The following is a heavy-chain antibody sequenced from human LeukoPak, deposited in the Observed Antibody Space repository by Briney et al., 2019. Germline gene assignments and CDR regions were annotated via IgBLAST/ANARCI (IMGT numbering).Heavy chain of an antibody. D-gene: IGHD2-15*01. CDR1: GGSISNYY. J-gene: IGHJ3*02. V-gene: IGHV4-4*07. CDR3: ARGRYCSADICTGGDSFDI. Sequence: KSAETLSLTCTVSGGSISNYYWSGIRQPAGKGLEWIGRKYARGSSNYNPPVQSRVTMSVDTSKNQFSLKLRSVTAADTAVYYCARGRYCSADICTGGDSFDIWGQGTMVSVSP. CDR2: KYARGSS.